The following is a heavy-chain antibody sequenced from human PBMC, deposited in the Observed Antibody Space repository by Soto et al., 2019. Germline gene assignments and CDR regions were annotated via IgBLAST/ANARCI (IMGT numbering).Heavy chain of an antibody. J-gene: IGHJ5*02. CDR1: GYTFTSYG. D-gene: IGHD5-12*01. CDR3: AKDPNSGYDSNWFDP. Sequence: GASVKVSCKASGYTFTSYGISWVRQAPGQGLEWMGWISAYNGNTNYAQKLQGRVTMTTDTSTGTAYMELRSLRSDDTAVYYCAKDPNSGYDSNWFDPWGQGTLVTVSS. CDR2: ISAYNGNT. V-gene: IGHV1-18*01.